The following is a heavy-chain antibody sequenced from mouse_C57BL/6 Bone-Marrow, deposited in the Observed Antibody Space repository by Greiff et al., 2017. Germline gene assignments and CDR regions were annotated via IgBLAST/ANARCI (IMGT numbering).Heavy chain of an antibody. CDR1: GYTFTSYW. CDR3: ARPYYSNSWYFDV. J-gene: IGHJ1*03. V-gene: IGHV1-55*01. CDR2: IYPGSGST. Sequence: QVQLQQPGAELVKPGASVKMSCKASGYTFTSYWITWVKQRPGQGLGWIGDIYPGSGSTNYNEKFKSKATLTVDTSSSAAYMQISSLTSEDSAVYYGARPYYSNSWYFDVWGRGTTVTVSS. D-gene: IGHD2-5*01.